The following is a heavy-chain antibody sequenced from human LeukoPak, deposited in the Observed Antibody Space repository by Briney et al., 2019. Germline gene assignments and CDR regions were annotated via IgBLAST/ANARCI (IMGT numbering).Heavy chain of an antibody. CDR1: GYTFTSYD. CDR3: ARDRLSDDAFDI. J-gene: IGHJ3*02. V-gene: IGHV1-8*01. CDR2: MNPNSGNT. Sequence: GASVKVSCKASGYTFTSYDINWVRQATGQGLEWMGWMNPNSGNTGYAQKFQGRVSMTRNTSISTAYMELSSLRSEDTAVYYCARDRLSDDAFDIWGQGTMVTVSS. D-gene: IGHD2-21*02.